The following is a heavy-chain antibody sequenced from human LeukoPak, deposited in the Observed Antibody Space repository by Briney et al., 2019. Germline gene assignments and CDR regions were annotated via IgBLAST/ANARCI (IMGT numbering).Heavy chain of an antibody. V-gene: IGHV3-23*05. J-gene: IGHJ4*02. CDR2: IDGSGKTT. Sequence: GGSLRLSCAASGLTFSSSAMSWVRQAPGKGLGWVSTIDGSGKTTYYADSVKRRVTISRDNSKNTLYLQLTSLRVEDAAVYYCAKVATWTYFDSWGQGTLVTVSS. CDR3: AKVATWTYFDS. CDR1: GLTFSSSA. D-gene: IGHD3/OR15-3a*01.